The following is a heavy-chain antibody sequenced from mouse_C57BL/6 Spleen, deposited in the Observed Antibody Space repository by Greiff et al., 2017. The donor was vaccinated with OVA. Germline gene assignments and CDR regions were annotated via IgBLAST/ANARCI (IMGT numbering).Heavy chain of an antibody. D-gene: IGHD2-2*01. CDR2: IKPNNGGT. CDR1: GYTFTDYY. CDR3: ARGGVTTRKTGNY. J-gene: IGHJ2*01. Sequence: VQLQQSGPELVQPGASVKISCKASGYTFTDYYMNWVKQSHGKSLEWIGDIKPNNGGTSYNQKFKGKATLTVDKSSRTAYMELRSLTSEDSAVCYCARGGVTTRKTGNYWGQGTTLTVSS. V-gene: IGHV1-26*01.